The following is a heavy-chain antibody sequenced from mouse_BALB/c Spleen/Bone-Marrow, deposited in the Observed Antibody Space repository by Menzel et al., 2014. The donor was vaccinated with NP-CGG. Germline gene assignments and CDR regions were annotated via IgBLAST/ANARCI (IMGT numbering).Heavy chain of an antibody. CDR2: ISSGGSYT. D-gene: IGHD4-1*01. CDR3: TREDTNWDFDY. CDR1: GFTFSSYT. J-gene: IGHJ2*01. V-gene: IGHV5-6-4*01. Sequence: VQGVESGGGLVKPGGSLKLSCAASGFTFSSYTMSWVRQTPEKRLEWVATISSGGSYTYYPDSVKGRFTISRDNAKNTLYLQMSSLKSEDTAMYYCTREDTNWDFDYWGQGTTLTVSS.